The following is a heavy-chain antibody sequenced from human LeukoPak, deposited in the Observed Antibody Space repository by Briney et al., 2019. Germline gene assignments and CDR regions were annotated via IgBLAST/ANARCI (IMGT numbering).Heavy chain of an antibody. CDR3: AKQVLLWFGELLPNNWFDP. V-gene: IGHV4-34*01. CDR2: INHSGST. J-gene: IGHJ5*02. D-gene: IGHD3-10*01. CDR1: GGSFSGYY. Sequence: SETLSLTCAVYGGSFSGYYWSWIRQPPGKGLEWIGEINHSGSTNYNPSLKSRDTISVDTSKNQFSLKLSSVTAADTAVYYCAKQVLLWFGELLPNNWFDPWGQGTLVTVSS.